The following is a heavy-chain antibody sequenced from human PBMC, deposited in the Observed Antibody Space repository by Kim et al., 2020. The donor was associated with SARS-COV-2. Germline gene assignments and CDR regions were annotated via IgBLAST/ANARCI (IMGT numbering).Heavy chain of an antibody. D-gene: IGHD3-10*01. V-gene: IGHV3-33*06. CDR1: GFTFSSYG. J-gene: IGHJ4*02. Sequence: GGSLRLSCAASGFTFSSYGMHWVRQAPGKGLEWVAVIWYDGSNKYYADSVKGRFTISRDNSKNTLYLQMNSLRAEDTAVYYCAKGVRGTTAPAYWGQGTLVTVSS. CDR2: IWYDGSNK. CDR3: AKGVRGTTAPAY.